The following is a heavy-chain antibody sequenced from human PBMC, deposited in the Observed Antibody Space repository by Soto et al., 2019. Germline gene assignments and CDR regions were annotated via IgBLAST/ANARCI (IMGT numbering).Heavy chain of an antibody. D-gene: IGHD5-12*01. CDR2: IWYDGSNK. CDR3: ARGWGYSGYVPYYYYYGMDV. V-gene: IGHV3-33*01. CDR1: GFTFSSYG. Sequence: QVQLVESGGGVVQPGRSLRLSCAASGFTFSSYGMHWVRQAPGKGLEWVAVIWYDGSNKYYADSVKGRFTISRDNSKNTLYLQMNSLRAEDTAVYYCARGWGYSGYVPYYYYYGMDVWGQGTTVTVCS. J-gene: IGHJ6*02.